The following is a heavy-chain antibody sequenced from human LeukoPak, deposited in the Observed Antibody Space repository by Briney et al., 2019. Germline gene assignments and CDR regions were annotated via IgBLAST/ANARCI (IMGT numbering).Heavy chain of an antibody. J-gene: IGHJ4*02. CDR1: GFTFSSYA. V-gene: IGHV3-30*01. D-gene: IGHD3-10*01. Sequence: GGSLRLSCAASGFTFSSYAVHWVRQAPGKGLEWVAVISYDGSNKYYADSVKGRFTISRDNSKNTLYLQMYSLRAEDTAVYYCARAHYYYGSGSYGADYWGQGTLVTVSS. CDR2: ISYDGSNK. CDR3: ARAHYYYGSGSYGADY.